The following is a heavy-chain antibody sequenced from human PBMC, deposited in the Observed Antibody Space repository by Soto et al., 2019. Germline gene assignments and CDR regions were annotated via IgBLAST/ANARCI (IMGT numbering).Heavy chain of an antibody. J-gene: IGHJ2*01. D-gene: IGHD3-3*01. Sequence: QVLLVQSGAEVKEPGASVKVSCKTYGYTFSNYFLHWVRQAPGQGPEWMGFVNPSRGGTEYAQKFQGRVTMTRDTSINTVYLDLSRLTSDDTAIYYCARDSGIPGRFWYFDIWGRGTLVPVSS. V-gene: IGHV1-2*02. CDR3: ARDSGIPGRFWYFDI. CDR2: VNPSRGGT. CDR1: GYTFSNYF.